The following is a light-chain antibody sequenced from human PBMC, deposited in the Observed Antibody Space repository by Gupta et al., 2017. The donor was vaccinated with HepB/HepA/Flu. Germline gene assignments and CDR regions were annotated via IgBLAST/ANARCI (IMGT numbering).Light chain of an antibody. CDR3: QQYYTTPCT. Sequence: DIVMTQSPDSLVVSLGERATINCKSSQDLLSRSNNENFLAWYQQKPGQPPRALIYWASTRESGVPDRFSGSGSGTDFTLTIDSLQAEDVAVYYCQQYYTTPCTFGQGTKLQIK. V-gene: IGKV4-1*01. CDR1: QDLLSRSNNENF. J-gene: IGKJ2*02. CDR2: WAS.